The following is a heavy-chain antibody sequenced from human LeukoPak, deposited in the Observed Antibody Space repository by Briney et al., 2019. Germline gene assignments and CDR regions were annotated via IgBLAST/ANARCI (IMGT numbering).Heavy chain of an antibody. CDR2: IYSGGST. CDR1: GFTVSSNY. V-gene: IGHV3-66*01. Sequence: GGSLRLSCAASGFTVSSNYMSWVRQAPGKGLEWVSVIYSGGSTYYADSVKGRFTISRDNSKNTLYLQMNSLRAEDTAVYYCASLSNDYGDQFDYWGQGTLVTVPS. D-gene: IGHD4-17*01. CDR3: ASLSNDYGDQFDY. J-gene: IGHJ4*02.